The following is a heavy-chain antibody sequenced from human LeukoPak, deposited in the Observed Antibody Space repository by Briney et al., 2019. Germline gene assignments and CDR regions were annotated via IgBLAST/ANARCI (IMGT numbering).Heavy chain of an antibody. CDR3: AKADSSGWRDYYYGMDV. V-gene: IGHV3-23*01. D-gene: IGHD3-22*01. CDR1: GFTFSSYA. J-gene: IGHJ6*04. Sequence: GGTLRISYATSGFTFSSYAMSSLRQAPGKRMKWVSAISGSGGSTYYADSVKGRFTISRDNSKNTLYLQMNSLRAEDTAVYYCAKADSSGWRDYYYGMDVWGKGTTVTVSS. CDR2: ISGSGGST.